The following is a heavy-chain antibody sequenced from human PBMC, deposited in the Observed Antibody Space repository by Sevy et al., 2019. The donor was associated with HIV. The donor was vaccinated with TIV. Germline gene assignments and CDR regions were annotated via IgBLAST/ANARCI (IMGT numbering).Heavy chain of an antibody. D-gene: IGHD2-2*01. Sequence: SQTLSLTCAVHYGAFSGYYWNWIRQVPGKGLEWIGEINESGITYYNPSLKSRVTISVDTSKKPFSLKLNSVTAVDSAVYFCARSPPVVVVPGAPSWFDPWGQGTLVTVSS. CDR3: ARSPPVVVVPGAPSWFDP. CDR1: YGAFSGYY. J-gene: IGHJ5*02. CDR2: INESGIT. V-gene: IGHV4-34*01.